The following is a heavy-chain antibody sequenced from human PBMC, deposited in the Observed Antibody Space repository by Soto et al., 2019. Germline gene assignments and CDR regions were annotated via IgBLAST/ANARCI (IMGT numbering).Heavy chain of an antibody. CDR2: IIPIFGTA. CDR1: GGTFSSYA. D-gene: IGHD5-12*01. V-gene: IGHV1-69*13. J-gene: IGHJ6*02. Sequence: SVKVSCKASGGTFSSYAVSWVRQAPGQGLEWMGGIIPIFGTANYAQKFQGRVTITADESTSTAYMELGSLRSEDTAVYYCAIGRGMATSHRYYYYYGMDVWGQGTTFTVS. CDR3: AIGRGMATSHRYYYYYGMDV.